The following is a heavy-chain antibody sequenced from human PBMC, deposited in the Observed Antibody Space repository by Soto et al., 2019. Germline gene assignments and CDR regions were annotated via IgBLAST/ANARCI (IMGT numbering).Heavy chain of an antibody. CDR1: GFSLTTSGVG. CDR3: AHRVLRAVFGLVTTTAIYFDF. Sequence: QITLNESGPTVVKPTETLTLTCTFSGFSLTTSGVGVGWVRQSPGKAPEWLAFIYWDDDKRYSTSLKSRLTITKDTSKDQVVLTMANVDPADTATYYCAHRVLRAVFGLVTTTAIYFDFWCQGTPVVVSS. D-gene: IGHD3-3*01. J-gene: IGHJ4*02. V-gene: IGHV2-5*02. CDR2: IYWDDDK.